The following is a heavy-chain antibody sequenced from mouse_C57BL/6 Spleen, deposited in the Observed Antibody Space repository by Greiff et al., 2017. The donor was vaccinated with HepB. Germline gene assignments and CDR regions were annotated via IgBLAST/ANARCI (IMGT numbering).Heavy chain of an antibody. CDR3: ARAGGGYDDFDC. CDR1: GYAFSSYW. V-gene: IGHV1-80*01. D-gene: IGHD2-2*01. CDR2: IYPGDGDT. Sequence: VKLQQSGAELVKPGASVKISCKASGYAFSSYWMNWVKQRPGKGLEWIGQIYPGDGDTNYNGKFKGKATLTADKSSSTAYMQLSSLTSEDSAVYFCARAGGGYDDFDCWGQGTTLTVSS. J-gene: IGHJ2*01.